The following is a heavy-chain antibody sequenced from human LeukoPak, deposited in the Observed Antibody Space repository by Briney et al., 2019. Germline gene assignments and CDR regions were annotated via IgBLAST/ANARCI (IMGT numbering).Heavy chain of an antibody. CDR2: IRYDGSNE. Sequence: PGGSLRLSCAASGFSLSRYWMSWVRQAPGKGGEGVAFIRYDGSNESYADSVKGRFTISRDNSNNTLYLQMNSLRTQDTAVNNCAKTGYSGSAYGTWYFDYWGQGTLVCVSS. CDR3: AKTGYSGSAYGTWYFDY. CDR1: GFSLSRYW. J-gene: IGHJ4*02. V-gene: IGHV3-30*02. D-gene: IGHD5-12*01.